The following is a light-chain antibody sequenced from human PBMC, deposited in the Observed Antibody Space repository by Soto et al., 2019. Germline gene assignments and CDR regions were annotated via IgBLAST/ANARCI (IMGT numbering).Light chain of an antibody. V-gene: IGLV2-14*03. CDR3: SSYTTSNTRQIV. Sequence: QSVLTQPASVSGSPGQSITISCTGTSSDVGGYNYVSWYQHHPGKAPKLIIYDVSNRPSGVSNRFSGSKSGNTASLTISGLKPEDEADYYCSSYTTSNTRQIVFGTGTKVTV. CDR2: DVS. CDR1: SSDVGGYNY. J-gene: IGLJ1*01.